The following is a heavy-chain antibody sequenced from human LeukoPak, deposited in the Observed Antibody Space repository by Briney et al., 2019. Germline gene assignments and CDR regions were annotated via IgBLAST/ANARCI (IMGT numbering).Heavy chain of an antibody. D-gene: IGHD2-15*01. J-gene: IGHJ4*02. CDR2: INPDSGAT. V-gene: IGHV1-2*02. CDR3: ARVPLLTHCTGGSCCEAPIDH. CDR1: GYTFTAYY. Sequence: ASVKVSCKASGYTFTAYYMHWVRQAPGQGLEWMGWINPDSGATNYAQNFQGRVTMTRDTPITTVYMELTSLRSDDTAVYFCARVPLLTHCTGGSCCEAPIDHWGQGTLVTVSS.